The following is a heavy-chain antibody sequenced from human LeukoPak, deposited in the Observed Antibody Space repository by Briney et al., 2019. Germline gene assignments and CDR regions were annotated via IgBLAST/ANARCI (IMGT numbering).Heavy chain of an antibody. D-gene: IGHD3-16*02. CDR1: GYTFTGYY. Sequence: ASVKVSCKASGYTFTGYYMHWVRQAPGQGLEWMGWINPSSGGTNYAQKFQGRVTMTRDTSISTAYMELSRLRSDDTAVYYCARAHKVMITFGGVIAGPDYWGQGTLVTVSS. J-gene: IGHJ4*02. CDR3: ARAHKVMITFGGVIAGPDY. CDR2: INPSSGGT. V-gene: IGHV1-2*02.